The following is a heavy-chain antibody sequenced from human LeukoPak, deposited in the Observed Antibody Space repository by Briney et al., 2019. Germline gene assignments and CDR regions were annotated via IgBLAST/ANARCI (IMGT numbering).Heavy chain of an antibody. Sequence: GGSLRLSCATSGFRFSTYWMAWVRQAPGKGLEWVANIKSDGSEKKYVDSVKGRFTISRDNSKNTLYLQMNSLRAEDTAVYYCAKDNMVRGADYWGQGTLVTVSS. CDR1: GFRFSTYW. CDR2: IKSDGSEK. D-gene: IGHD3-10*01. J-gene: IGHJ4*02. CDR3: AKDNMVRGADY. V-gene: IGHV3-7*03.